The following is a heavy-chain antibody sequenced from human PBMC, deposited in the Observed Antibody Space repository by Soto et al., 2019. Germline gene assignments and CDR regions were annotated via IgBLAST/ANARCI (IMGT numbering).Heavy chain of an antibody. Sequence: SETLSLTCAVSGDPISSSKWWTWVRQTPGKGLEWIGKIDQNGITNYNPSLESRVTILKDNSKNQLSLKLTSETAVDSAVYYCARLNRDYYYYGMDVWGQGATVTVSS. CDR2: IDQNGIT. J-gene: IGHJ6*02. V-gene: IGHV4-4*02. CDR3: ARLNRDYYYYGMDV. CDR1: GDPISSSKW.